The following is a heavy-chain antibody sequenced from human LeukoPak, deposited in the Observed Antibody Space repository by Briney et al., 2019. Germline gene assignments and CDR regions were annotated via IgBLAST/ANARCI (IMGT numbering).Heavy chain of an antibody. CDR2: INPNSGGT. J-gene: IGHJ4*02. CDR3: ARERSGRQMFPPPY. V-gene: IGHV1-2*02. Sequence: ASVKVSCKASGYTFTGYYMHWVRQAPGQGLEWMGWINPNSGGTNYAQKFQGRVTMTRDTSISTAYMELSRLRSDDTAVYYCARERSGRQMFPPPYWGQGTLVTVSS. CDR1: GYTFTGYY. D-gene: IGHD3-10*02.